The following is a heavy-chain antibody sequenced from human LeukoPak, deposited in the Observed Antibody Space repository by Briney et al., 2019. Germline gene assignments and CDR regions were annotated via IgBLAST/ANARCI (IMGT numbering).Heavy chain of an antibody. J-gene: IGHJ4*02. V-gene: IGHV3-7*01. D-gene: IGHD3-10*01. Sequence: PGGSLRLSRAASGFTFGNHWMTWVRQAPGKGLEWLAHIKEDGSETAYVDSVRGRFTISRDNAKNSLYLQMSSLRDEDTAVYYCARDRGFFLFDYWGQGTLVSVSS. CDR1: GFTFGNHW. CDR3: ARDRGFFLFDY. CDR2: IKEDGSET.